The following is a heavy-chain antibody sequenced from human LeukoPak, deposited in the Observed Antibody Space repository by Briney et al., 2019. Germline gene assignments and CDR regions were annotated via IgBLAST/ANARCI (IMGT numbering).Heavy chain of an antibody. CDR3: ARDSSGPAF. J-gene: IGHJ4*02. D-gene: IGHD6-19*01. V-gene: IGHV3-53*01. CDR1: GFTVSNTY. Sequence: PGGSLRLSCAASGFTVSNTYMSWVRQAPGKGLEWVSVIYAGGGTFYSDSVKGRFTISRDSSKNTLYLQMNSLRADDTAVYYCARDSSGPAFWGQGTLVTVSS. CDR2: IYAGGGT.